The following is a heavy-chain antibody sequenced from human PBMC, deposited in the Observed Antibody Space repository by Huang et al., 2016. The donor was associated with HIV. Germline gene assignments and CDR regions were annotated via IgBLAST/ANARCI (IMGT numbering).Heavy chain of an antibody. CDR3: AKESRWYSDLDN. D-gene: IGHD2-15*01. Sequence: QVQLVESGGGVVQPGRYLRLSCVASGFTFINFGMHWVRKAQGKGLGWVAVISYDGSSGRYSESVKGRFTISRDNPMDTLYLQMNSLRPDDTAVYYCAKESRWYSDLDNWGQGTLVTVSS. CDR2: ISYDGSSG. CDR1: GFTFINFG. J-gene: IGHJ4*02. V-gene: IGHV3-30*18.